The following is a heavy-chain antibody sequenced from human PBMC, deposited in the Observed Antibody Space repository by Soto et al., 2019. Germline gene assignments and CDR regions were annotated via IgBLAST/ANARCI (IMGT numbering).Heavy chain of an antibody. CDR2: ISAYNGNT. D-gene: IGHD3-3*01. J-gene: IGHJ6*02. CDR3: AREAPPDFWSGYYTGYYYYYGMDV. CDR1: GYTFTSYG. Sequence: QVQLVQSGAEVKKPGASVKVSCKASGYTFTSYGISWVRQAPGQGLEWMGWISAYNGNTNYAQKLQGRVTMTTDTSTSTADMELRSLRSDDTAVYYCAREAPPDFWSGYYTGYYYYYGMDVWGQGTTVTVSS. V-gene: IGHV1-18*01.